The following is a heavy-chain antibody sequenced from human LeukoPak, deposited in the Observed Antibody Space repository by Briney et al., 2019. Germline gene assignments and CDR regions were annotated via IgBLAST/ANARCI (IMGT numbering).Heavy chain of an antibody. J-gene: IGHJ5*02. CDR1: GFTFSGYW. D-gene: IGHD5-12*01. V-gene: IGHV3-7*03. CDR3: AREPWGYSGSSDH. CDR2: IKQDGSEK. Sequence: GGSLRLSCAASGFTFSGYWMSWVRQAPGKGQEWVANIKQDGSEKYYVDSVKGRFTISRDNAKTSLYLQMNSLRAEDTAVYYCAREPWGYSGSSDHWGQGTLVTVSS.